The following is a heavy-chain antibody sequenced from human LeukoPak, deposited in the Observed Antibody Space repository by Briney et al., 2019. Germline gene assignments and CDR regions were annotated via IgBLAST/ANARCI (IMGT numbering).Heavy chain of an antibody. CDR3: TRDPRGSYGPDAFDI. Sequence: PGGSLRLSCTASGFTFGDYAMSWVRQAPGKGLEWVGFIRSKAYGGTTKYAASVKGRFTISRDDSKSIAYLQMNSLKTEDTAVYYCTRDPRGSYGPDAFDIWGQGTMVTVSS. J-gene: IGHJ3*02. CDR2: IRSKAYGGTT. V-gene: IGHV3-49*04. CDR1: GFTFGDYA. D-gene: IGHD1-26*01.